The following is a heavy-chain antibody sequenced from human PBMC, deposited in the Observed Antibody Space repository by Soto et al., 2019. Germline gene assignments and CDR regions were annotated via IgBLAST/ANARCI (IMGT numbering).Heavy chain of an antibody. D-gene: IGHD1-1*01. CDR1: GFTFSTYG. J-gene: IGHJ4*02. CDR2: LSYDGSST. V-gene: IGHV3-30*18. Sequence: GGSLRLSCAASGFTFSTYGTHWVRQAPGKGLEWVAVLSYDGSSTYYADSLKGRITISRDNSKNTLYLQLNSLRAEDTAVYYCAKVSNSNWNLYYFDYWGQGTLVTVSS. CDR3: AKVSNSNWNLYYFDY.